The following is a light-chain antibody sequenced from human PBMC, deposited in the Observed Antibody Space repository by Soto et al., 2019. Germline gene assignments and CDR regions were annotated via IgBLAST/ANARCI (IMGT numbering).Light chain of an antibody. Sequence: EIVLTQSPATLSLSPGERATLSCRVSQSVGSSLVWYQQKPGQAPRLLIYDASNRATGIPARFSGSGSGTYFTLTISSLEPEDFAVYYCQQRRDWPITFGPGTRLAIK. CDR2: DAS. V-gene: IGKV3-11*01. CDR3: QQRRDWPIT. CDR1: QSVGSS. J-gene: IGKJ5*01.